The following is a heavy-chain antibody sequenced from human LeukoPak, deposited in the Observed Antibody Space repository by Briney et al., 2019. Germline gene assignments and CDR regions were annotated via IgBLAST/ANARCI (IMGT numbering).Heavy chain of an antibody. V-gene: IGHV3-21*01. CDR3: ARDYLRFGESGFDY. CDR2: ISSRSNYI. D-gene: IGHD3-10*01. CDR1: GFSFSDHN. J-gene: IGHJ4*02. Sequence: GGSLRLSCAVSGFSFSDHNMNWVRQAPGKGLEWVASISSRSNYIYYADSLKGRVTVSRDNARNSLFLQMTSLRAEDTAVYYCARDYLRFGESGFDYWGQGTQVIVSS.